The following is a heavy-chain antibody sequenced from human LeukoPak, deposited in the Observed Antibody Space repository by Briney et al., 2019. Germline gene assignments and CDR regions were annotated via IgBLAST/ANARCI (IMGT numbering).Heavy chain of an antibody. D-gene: IGHD3-10*01. V-gene: IGHV3-21*01. CDR2: ISSSSSYI. CDR1: GFTFSSYS. J-gene: IGHJ6*03. CDR3: ARDPLSWFPLGYYMDV. Sequence: GGSLRLSCAASGFTFSSYSMNWVRQAPGKGLEWVSSISSSSSYIYYADSVKGRFTISRDNAKNSLYLQMNSLRAEDTAVYYCARDPLSWFPLGYYMDVWGKGTTVTVSS.